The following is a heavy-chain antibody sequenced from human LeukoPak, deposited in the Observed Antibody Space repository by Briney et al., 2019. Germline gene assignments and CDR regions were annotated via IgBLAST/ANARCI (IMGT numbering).Heavy chain of an antibody. Sequence: EESLKISCRGSGYSFTTYWIGWVRQMPGKGLEWMGIIYPDDSDSTYSPSFRGQVTISADRSISTAYLQWSSLKASDTAMYYCARHRSSGYYDYWGQGTLVTVSS. CDR2: IYPDDSDS. CDR3: ARHRSSGYYDY. V-gene: IGHV5-51*01. J-gene: IGHJ4*02. D-gene: IGHD3-22*01. CDR1: GYSFTTYW.